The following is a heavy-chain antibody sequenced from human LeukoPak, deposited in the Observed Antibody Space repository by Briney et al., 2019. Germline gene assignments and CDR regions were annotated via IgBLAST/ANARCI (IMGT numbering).Heavy chain of an antibody. Sequence: SETLSLTCTVSGYSISSGYYWGWIRQTPGKGLEWIGSLYHSGITYYNPSLKSRLTISVDTSKNQFSLKLSSVTAADTAVYYCARTEVDTAIVTTDYWGQGTLVTVSS. CDR2: LYHSGIT. CDR3: ARTEVDTAIVTTDY. V-gene: IGHV4-38-2*02. CDR1: GYSISSGYY. D-gene: IGHD5-18*01. J-gene: IGHJ4*02.